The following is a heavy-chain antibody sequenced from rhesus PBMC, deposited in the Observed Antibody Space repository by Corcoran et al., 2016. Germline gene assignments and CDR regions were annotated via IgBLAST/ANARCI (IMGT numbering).Heavy chain of an antibody. CDR1: GDSISSYY. J-gene: IGHJ4*01. CDR3: ARDRVTICGVVITFDY. Sequence: QLQLQEAGPGLVKPSATLSLTCAVSGDSISSYYWSWIRPPPGQGLEWIGRISGSGGSTDYNPSLKSRVTISTDTPKNQFSLKLSSVTAADTAVYYCARDRVTICGVVITFDYWGQGVLVTVSS. D-gene: IGHD3-3*01. V-gene: IGHV4-173*01. CDR2: ISGSGGST.